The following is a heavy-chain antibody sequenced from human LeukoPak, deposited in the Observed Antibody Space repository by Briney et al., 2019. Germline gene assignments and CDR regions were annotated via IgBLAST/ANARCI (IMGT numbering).Heavy chain of an antibody. V-gene: IGHV4-59*01. CDR1: GGSISSYY. D-gene: IGHD5-18*01. Sequence: SETLSLTCTVSGGSISSYYWSWIRQPPGKGLEWLGYIYYSGSTNYNPSLRSRVTISVDTSKNQFSLKLSSVTAADTAVYYCARGERGYSYGDFDYWGQGTLVTVSS. J-gene: IGHJ4*02. CDR2: IYYSGST. CDR3: ARGERGYSYGDFDY.